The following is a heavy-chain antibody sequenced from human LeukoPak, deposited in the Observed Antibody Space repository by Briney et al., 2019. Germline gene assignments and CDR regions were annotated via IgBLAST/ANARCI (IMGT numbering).Heavy chain of an antibody. CDR3: ARAGPEYCSGGSCFLNYMDA. D-gene: IGHD2-15*01. Sequence: GGSLRLSCAASGFPFSTYNMNWVRQAPGKGLEWVSDISGSGGSTYYADSVKGRFTISRDNAKNSLYLQMNSLRAEDTAVYYCARAGPEYCSGGSCFLNYMDAWGKGTTVTVSS. J-gene: IGHJ6*03. V-gene: IGHV3-48*04. CDR2: ISGSGGST. CDR1: GFPFSTYN.